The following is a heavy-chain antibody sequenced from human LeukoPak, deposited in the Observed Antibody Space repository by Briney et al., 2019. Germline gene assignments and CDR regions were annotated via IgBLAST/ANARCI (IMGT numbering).Heavy chain of an antibody. CDR3: ARQDRYRYYYDSSGHISH. CDR1: GFIVSNNH. CDR2: IYSGDTT. J-gene: IGHJ1*01. V-gene: IGHV3-66*04. D-gene: IGHD3-22*01. Sequence: GGSLRLSCAASGFIVSNNHINWIRQAPGKGLEWVSIIYSGDTTYYSDSVKGRFILSSDNSKNMLYLQMNSLRVEDTAVYYCARQDRYRYYYDSSGHISHWGQGTLVTVSS.